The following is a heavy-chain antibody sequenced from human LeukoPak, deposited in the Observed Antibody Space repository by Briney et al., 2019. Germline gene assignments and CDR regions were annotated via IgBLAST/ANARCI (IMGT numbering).Heavy chain of an antibody. CDR3: ATGDYGAFDF. V-gene: IGHV3-7*01. D-gene: IGHD4-17*01. Sequence: GGSLRLSCAASGFTFSTYWMSWVRQAPGKGLEWVANIKQDGSEKYYVDSVKGRFTISRDSAKKSLYLQMNSLRAEDTAVYYCATGDYGAFDFWGQGTVVTVSS. CDR2: IKQDGSEK. J-gene: IGHJ3*01. CDR1: GFTFSTYW.